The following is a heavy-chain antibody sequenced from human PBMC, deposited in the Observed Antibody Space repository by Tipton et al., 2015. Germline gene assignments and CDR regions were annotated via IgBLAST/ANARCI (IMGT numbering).Heavy chain of an antibody. V-gene: IGHV4-30-4*01. CDR2: IYYSGST. J-gene: IGHJ4*02. CDR1: GDSISSGDYY. CDR3: AREKRISIFGVLIPHFDF. D-gene: IGHD3-3*01. Sequence: TLSLTCTVSGDSISSGDYYWSWIRQPPGKGLEWIGYIYYSGSTDYNPSLKSRVTISVDTSKNQFSLRLSSVTAADTAVYYCAREKRISIFGVLIPHFDFWGQGALVSVSS.